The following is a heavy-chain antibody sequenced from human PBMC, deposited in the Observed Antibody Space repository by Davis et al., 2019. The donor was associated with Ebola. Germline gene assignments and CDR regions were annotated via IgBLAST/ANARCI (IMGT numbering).Heavy chain of an antibody. CDR1: GYIFSNYD. CDR3: ARGIVGAINY. D-gene: IGHD1-26*01. CDR2: ISAYNGNT. J-gene: IGHJ4*02. V-gene: IGHV1-18*01. Sequence: ASVKVSCKASGYIFSNYDINWVRQAPGQGLEWMGWISAYNGNTNYAQKLQGRVTMTTDTSTSTAYMELRSLRSDDTAVYYCARGIVGAINYWGQGTLVTVSS.